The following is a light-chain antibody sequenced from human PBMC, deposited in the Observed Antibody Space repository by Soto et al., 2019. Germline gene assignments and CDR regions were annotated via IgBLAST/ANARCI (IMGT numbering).Light chain of an antibody. J-gene: IGKJ5*01. CDR1: QSVSSN. Sequence: EIVMTQSPATLSVSPLERATLSFRASQSVSSNLAWYQQKPGQAPRLLIYGASTRATGIPARFSGNGSGTEFTLTISSLQSEDFAVYYCQQYNNWPITFGQGTRLEIK. CDR2: GAS. CDR3: QQYNNWPIT. V-gene: IGKV3-15*01.